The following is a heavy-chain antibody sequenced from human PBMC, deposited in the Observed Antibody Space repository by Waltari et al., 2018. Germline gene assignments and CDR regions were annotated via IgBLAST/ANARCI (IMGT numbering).Heavy chain of an antibody. J-gene: IGHJ6*02. CDR1: GYTFTSYA. Sequence: QVQLVQSGSELKKPGASVKVSCKASGYTFTSYAMNWVRQAPGQGLEWMGWINTNTGNPTYAQVFTGRFVFSLDTSVSTAYLQISSLKAEDTAVYYCARDLGEATMVQGVPTQYGMDVWGQGTTVIVSS. CDR3: ARDLGEATMVQGVPTQYGMDV. D-gene: IGHD3-10*01. V-gene: IGHV7-4-1*02. CDR2: INTNTGNP.